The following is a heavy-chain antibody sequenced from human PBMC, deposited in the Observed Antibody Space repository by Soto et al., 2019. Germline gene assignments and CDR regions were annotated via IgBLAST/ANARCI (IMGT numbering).Heavy chain of an antibody. CDR1: SGSISSSNW. D-gene: IGHD3-9*01. CDR3: ARVHDILTGYYKGGYFDY. J-gene: IGHJ4*02. CDR2: IYHSGST. V-gene: IGHV4-4*02. Sequence: QVQLQESGPGLVKPSGTLSLTCAVSSGSISSSNWWSWVRQPPGKGLEWIGEIYHSGSTNYNPSLKSRVPISVDKSKNQFSLKLSSVTAADTAVYYCARVHDILTGYYKGGYFDYWGQGTLVTVSS.